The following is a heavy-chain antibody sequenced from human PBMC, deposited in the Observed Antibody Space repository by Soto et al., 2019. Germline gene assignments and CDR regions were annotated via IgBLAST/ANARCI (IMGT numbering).Heavy chain of an antibody. CDR1: GGTFSSYA. D-gene: IGHD6-6*01. J-gene: IGHJ4*02. Sequence: SVKVSCKASGGTFSSYAISWVRQAPGQGLEWMGGIIPIFGTANYAQKFQGRVTITADESTSTAYMELSSLRSEDTAVYYCARGTPHPYSSSPRWDSNFDYWGQGTLVTVSS. V-gene: IGHV1-69*13. CDR2: IIPIFGTA. CDR3: ARGTPHPYSSSPRWDSNFDY.